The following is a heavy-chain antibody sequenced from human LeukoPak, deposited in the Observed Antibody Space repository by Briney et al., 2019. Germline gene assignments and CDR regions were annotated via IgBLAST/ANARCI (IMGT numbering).Heavy chain of an antibody. V-gene: IGHV4-59*01. CDR3: AREKVYYVFWSGYSWHDAFDI. CDR1: GGSISSYY. Sequence: PSETLSLTCTVSGGSISSYYWSWIRQPPGKGLEWIGYIYYSGSTNYNPSLKSRVTISVDTSKNQFSLKLSSVTAADTAVYYCAREKVYYVFWSGYSWHDAFDIWGQGTMVTVSS. J-gene: IGHJ3*02. D-gene: IGHD3-3*01. CDR2: IYYSGST.